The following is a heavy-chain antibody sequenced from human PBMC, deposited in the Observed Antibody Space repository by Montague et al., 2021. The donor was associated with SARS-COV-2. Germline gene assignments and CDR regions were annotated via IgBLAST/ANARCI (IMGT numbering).Heavy chain of an antibody. J-gene: IGHJ4*02. Sequence: SETLSLTCTVSGGSISSSSYFWGWLRQPPGMGLMWIVSNNYSGSTYYNPTLQVPVSISAYTSKIQFSLKLCSVTAADTAVYYCAGAFIAAVGTTSFDYWGQGTLVTVSS. CDR3: AGAFIAAVGTTSFDY. V-gene: IGHV4-39*01. D-gene: IGHD6-13*01. CDR1: GGSISSSSYF. CDR2: NNYSGST.